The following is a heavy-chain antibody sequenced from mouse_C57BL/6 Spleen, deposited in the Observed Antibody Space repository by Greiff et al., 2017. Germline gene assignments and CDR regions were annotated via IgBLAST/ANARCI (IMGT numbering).Heavy chain of an antibody. J-gene: IGHJ3*01. V-gene: IGHV1-5*01. CDR3: TRGGSGDQIAD. CDR1: GYTFTSYW. D-gene: IGHD6-1*01. CDR2: IYPGNSDT. Sequence: VQLQQPGTVLARPGASVKMSCKTSGYTFTSYWMHWVKQRPGQGLEWIGAIYPGNSDTSYNQKFKGKAKLTAVQSASTAYMEISSLTNEDSAVYYCTRGGSGDQIADWGQGTLVTVSA.